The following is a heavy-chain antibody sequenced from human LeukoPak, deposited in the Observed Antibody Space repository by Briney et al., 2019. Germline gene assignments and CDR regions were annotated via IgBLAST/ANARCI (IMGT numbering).Heavy chain of an antibody. CDR2: IYTSGST. J-gene: IGHJ2*01. CDR3: ARHGPDYGDFGYWYFDL. D-gene: IGHD4-17*01. V-gene: IGHV4-4*07. Sequence: SETLSLTCTVSGGSISSYYWSWIRQPAGKGLEWIGRIYTSGSTNYNPSLKSRVTISVDKSKNQFSLKLSSVTAADTAVYYCARHGPDYGDFGYWYFDLWGRGTLVTVSS. CDR1: GGSISSYY.